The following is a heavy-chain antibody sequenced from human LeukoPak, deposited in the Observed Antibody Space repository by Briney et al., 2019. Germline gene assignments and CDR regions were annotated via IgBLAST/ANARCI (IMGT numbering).Heavy chain of an antibody. V-gene: IGHV3-23*01. D-gene: IGHD2-15*01. CDR1: GFTFRSYA. CDR3: VRGGESTWS. Sequence: GGSLRHSCAGSGFTFRSYAMSWVRQSPVKGLEWVSAISDSGDGTYYADSVKARFTISRDDAKNTLYLQMNSLRAEDTAVYYCVRGGESTWSWGQGTLVTVSS. CDR2: ISDSGDGT. J-gene: IGHJ5*02.